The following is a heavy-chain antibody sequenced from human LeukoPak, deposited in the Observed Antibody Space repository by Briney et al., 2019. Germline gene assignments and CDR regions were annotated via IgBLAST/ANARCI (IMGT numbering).Heavy chain of an antibody. J-gene: IGHJ6*03. CDR1: GYSISSSNW. Sequence: PSETLSLTCAVSGYSISSSNWWGWIRQPPGRGLEWIGYIYYSGSTYYNPSLKSRVTISVDTSKNQLSLKLSSVTAADTAVYYCAGSYGHYYYYYYMDVWGKGTTVTVSS. CDR2: IYYSGST. V-gene: IGHV4-28*01. CDR3: AGSYGHYYYYYYMDV. D-gene: IGHD5-18*01.